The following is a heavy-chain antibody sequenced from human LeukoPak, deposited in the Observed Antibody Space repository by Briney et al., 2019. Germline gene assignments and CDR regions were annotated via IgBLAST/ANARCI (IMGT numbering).Heavy chain of an antibody. V-gene: IGHV1-8*02. CDR1: GYSFVGYG. D-gene: IGHD2-2*01. J-gene: IGHJ6*02. Sequence: GASVKVSCKASGYSFVGYGITWVRQATGQGLEWMGWMNPNSGNTGYAQKFQGRVTMTRNTSISTAYMELSSLRSEDTAVYYCARQYCSSTSCQFVGHGMDVWGQGTTVTVSS. CDR3: ARQYCSSTSCQFVGHGMDV. CDR2: MNPNSGNT.